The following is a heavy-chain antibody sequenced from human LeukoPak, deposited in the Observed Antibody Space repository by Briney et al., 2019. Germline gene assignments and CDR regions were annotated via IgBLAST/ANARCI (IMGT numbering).Heavy chain of an antibody. J-gene: IGHJ4*02. D-gene: IGHD7-27*01. V-gene: IGHV3-48*03. Sequence: GGSLRLSCAASGFSFSYSEMTWVRQAPGKGLEWVAYISISGSTTYYADSVKGRFTISRDNAKNSLYLQMNSLRAEDTAVYHCAREAGEIGYWGQGTLVTVSS. CDR1: GFSFSYSE. CDR3: AREAGEIGY. CDR2: ISISGSTT.